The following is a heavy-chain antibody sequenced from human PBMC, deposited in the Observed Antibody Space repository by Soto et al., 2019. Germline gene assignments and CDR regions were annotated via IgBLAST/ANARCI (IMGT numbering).Heavy chain of an antibody. CDR2: ISSSSSTK. V-gene: IGHV3-48*01. Sequence: PGGSLRLSCAASGFTFSGYNMNWVRQAPGKGLEWVSYISSSSSTKYYADSVKGRFTISRDNPKNTLFLQMNSLRSDDTAVYYCARVGTLVRGTYYFDSWGQGTLVTVS. J-gene: IGHJ4*02. CDR3: ARVGTLVRGTYYFDS. CDR1: GFTFSGYN. D-gene: IGHD3-10*01.